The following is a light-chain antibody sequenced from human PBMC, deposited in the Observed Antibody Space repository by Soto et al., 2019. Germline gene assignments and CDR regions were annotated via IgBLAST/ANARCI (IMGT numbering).Light chain of an antibody. CDR1: QSLVYSDGNAY. CDR2: KGS. CDR3: MQGTHWPPT. J-gene: IGKJ1*01. Sequence: DVVMTQSPLSLPVTLGQPASISCRSSQSLVYSDGNAYLNWFHQRPGQSPRRLIYKGSNRDSGVPDRFSGSGSGTDFTLKITRVEAEDVGIYYCMQGTHWPPTFGRGTKVEIK. V-gene: IGKV2-30*01.